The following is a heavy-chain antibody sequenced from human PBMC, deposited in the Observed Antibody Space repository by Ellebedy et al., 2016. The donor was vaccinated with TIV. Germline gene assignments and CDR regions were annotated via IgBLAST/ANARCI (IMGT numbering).Heavy chain of an antibody. V-gene: IGHV1-8*01. Sequence: ASVKVSXXASGYTFTSYDINWVRQATGQGLEWMGWMNPNSGNTGYAQKFQGRVTMTRNTSISTAYMELSSLRSEDTAVYYCARVVAVAGRGFDYWGQGALVTVSS. CDR3: ARVVAVAGRGFDY. J-gene: IGHJ4*02. CDR2: MNPNSGNT. CDR1: GYTFTSYD. D-gene: IGHD6-19*01.